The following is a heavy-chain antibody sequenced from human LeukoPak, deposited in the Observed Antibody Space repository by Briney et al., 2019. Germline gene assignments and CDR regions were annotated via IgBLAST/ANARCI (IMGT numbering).Heavy chain of an antibody. CDR1: RGSISSGGYY. CDR2: IYYSGST. D-gene: IGHD3-22*01. V-gene: IGHV4-31*03. Sequence: KPSETLSLTCTVSRGSISSGGYYWSWIRQHPGKGLKWIGYIYYSGSTYYNPSLKSRVTISVDTSKNQFSLKLSSVTAADTAVYYSARARPGDAYYYDSMPFDIWGQGTMVTVSS. CDR3: ARARPGDAYYYDSMPFDI. J-gene: IGHJ3*02.